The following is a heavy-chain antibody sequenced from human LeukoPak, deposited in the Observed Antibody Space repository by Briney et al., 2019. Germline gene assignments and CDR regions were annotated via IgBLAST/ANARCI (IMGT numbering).Heavy chain of an antibody. CDR1: GFTFSSYW. Sequence: PGGSLRLSCAASGFTFSSYWMHWVRQAPGKGLVWVSRITNDGSSTTYADSVKGRFTVSRDNAKNTLYLQMNSLRAEDTAVYYCAKDIRVVGANVDVWGKGTTVTVSS. CDR2: ITNDGSST. V-gene: IGHV3-74*01. CDR3: AKDIRVVGANVDV. J-gene: IGHJ6*04. D-gene: IGHD1-26*01.